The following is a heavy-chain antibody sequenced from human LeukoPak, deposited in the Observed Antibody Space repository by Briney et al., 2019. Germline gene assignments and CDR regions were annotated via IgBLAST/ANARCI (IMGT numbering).Heavy chain of an antibody. CDR3: ARISSSNWYNERGAFDV. D-gene: IGHD6-13*01. J-gene: IGHJ3*01. CDR2: IYYSGST. Sequence: SETLSLTCAVYDGSFSGYYCSWIRQPPGKGLEWVGYIYYSGSTNYNPSLKSRVTISVDTSKNQFSLNLNSVTAADTAVYYCARISSSNWYNERGAFDVWGQGTMVTVSS. V-gene: IGHV4-34*11. CDR1: DGSFSGYY.